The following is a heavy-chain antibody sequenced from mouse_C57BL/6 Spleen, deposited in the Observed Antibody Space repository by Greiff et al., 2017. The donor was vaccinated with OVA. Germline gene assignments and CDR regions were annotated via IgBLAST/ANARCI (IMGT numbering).Heavy chain of an antibody. CDR3: ARRGYYDYDGGDFDY. CDR1: GFTFSSYG. J-gene: IGHJ2*01. D-gene: IGHD2-4*01. CDR2: VSSGGSYT. Sequence: EVQLQESGGDLVKPGGSLKLSCAASGFTFSSYGMSWVRQTPDKRLEWVATVSSGGSYTYYPDSVKGRFTISRDNAKNTLYLQMSSLKSEDTAMYYCARRGYYDYDGGDFDYWGQGTTLTVSS. V-gene: IGHV5-6*01.